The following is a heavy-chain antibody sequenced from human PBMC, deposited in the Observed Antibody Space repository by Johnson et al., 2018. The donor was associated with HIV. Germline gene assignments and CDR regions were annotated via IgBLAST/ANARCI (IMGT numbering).Heavy chain of an antibody. CDR1: QFIFSSYW. V-gene: IGHV3-7*01. CDR2: IKQDGSDK. CDR3: AKDVGNYWPNAFDV. D-gene: IGHD3-22*01. Sequence: VQLVESGGGVVQPGRSLRLSCAASQFIFSSYWMSWVRQAPGKGLEWVANIKQDGSDKYYVDSVKGRFTISRDNANNSLYLQMNSLRTEDTAVYYCAKDVGNYWPNAFDVWGQGTMLTVSS. J-gene: IGHJ3*01.